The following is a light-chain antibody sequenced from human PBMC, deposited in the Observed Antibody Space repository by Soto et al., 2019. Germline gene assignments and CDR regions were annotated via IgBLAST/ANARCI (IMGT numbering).Light chain of an antibody. CDR1: SSDVGGYNY. J-gene: IGLJ1*01. Sequence: QSVLTQPASVSGSPGQSVTISCTGTSSDVGGYNYVSWYQQLPGEAPKLIIYGVTDRPSGVSNRFSGSKSGNTASLTVSGLQAEDEGDYYCSSYTATRTYAFGTGTKVTVL. CDR3: SSYTATRTYA. V-gene: IGLV2-14*01. CDR2: GVT.